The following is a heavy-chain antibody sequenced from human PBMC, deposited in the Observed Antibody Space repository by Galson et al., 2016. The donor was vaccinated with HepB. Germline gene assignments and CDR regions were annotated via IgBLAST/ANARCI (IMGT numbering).Heavy chain of an antibody. CDR2: INPADSDT. Sequence: QSGAEVKKPGESLEISCTGSGYSFTSYWIAWVRQMPGRGLEWMGFINPADSDTRYSPSFLGQVIISVDKSISTAYLQWSSLRASDTAMYYCARSHGGPWGQGTLVTVSS. D-gene: IGHD5-24*01. CDR3: ARSHGGP. J-gene: IGHJ4*02. CDR1: GYSFTSYW. V-gene: IGHV5-51*03.